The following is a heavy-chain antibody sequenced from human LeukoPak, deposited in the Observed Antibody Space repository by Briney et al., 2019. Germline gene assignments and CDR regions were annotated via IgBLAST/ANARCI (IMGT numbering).Heavy chain of an antibody. J-gene: IGHJ6*03. D-gene: IGHD6-19*01. CDR3: AASDYYYYYLDV. CDR2: ISHGGTT. CDR1: GFAFSNYW. V-gene: IGHV4-34*01. Sequence: GSLRLSCVASGFAFSNYWMSWIRQPPGKGLEWIGEISHGGTTNYNPSLKSRVTISVDTSKNQFSLKLTSVTAADTALYYCAASDYYYYYLDVWGRGTPVTVSS.